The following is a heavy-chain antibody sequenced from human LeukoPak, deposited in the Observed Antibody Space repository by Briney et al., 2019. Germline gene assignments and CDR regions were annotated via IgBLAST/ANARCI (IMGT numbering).Heavy chain of an antibody. V-gene: IGHV3-23*01. D-gene: IGHD1-26*01. Sequence: GGSLRLSCAGSGFTSSSYAMSWVRQAPGKGLEWVSAISGSGRSTYYADSAKGRFTISRDNSKNTLYLQMNSLRAEDTAVYYCARGGIVGATFDYWGQGTLVTVSS. CDR1: GFTSSSYA. J-gene: IGHJ4*02. CDR3: ARGGIVGATFDY. CDR2: ISGSGRST.